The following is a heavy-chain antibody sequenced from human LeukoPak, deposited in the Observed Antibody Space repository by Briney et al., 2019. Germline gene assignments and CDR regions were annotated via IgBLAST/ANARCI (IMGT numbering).Heavy chain of an antibody. D-gene: IGHD3-10*01. CDR2: IYSGGST. J-gene: IGHJ4*02. CDR1: GFTVSSNY. Sequence: GGSLRLSSAASGFTVSSNYMSWVRQAPGKGLEWVSVIYSGGSTYYADSVKGRFTISRDNSKNTLYLQMNSLRAEDTAVYYCARNAMVRGVIMEGWGQGTLVTVSS. CDR3: ARNAMVRGVIMEG. V-gene: IGHV3-53*01.